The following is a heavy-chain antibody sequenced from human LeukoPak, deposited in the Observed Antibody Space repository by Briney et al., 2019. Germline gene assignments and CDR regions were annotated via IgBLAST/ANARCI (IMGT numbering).Heavy chain of an antibody. CDR1: GYTFDTSS. V-gene: IGHV1-18*01. CDR2: ISPNNGNT. D-gene: IGHD1-1*01. Sequence: GASVKVSCKAFGYTFDTSSISWVRQAPGQRLEWMGWISPNNGNTHYAQGVQGRVTMTTDTSRSTAYMELRSPRSDDTAVYYCTRVRNSNNWWGAFDIWGQGTMVTVSS. CDR3: TRVRNSNNWWGAFDI. J-gene: IGHJ3*02.